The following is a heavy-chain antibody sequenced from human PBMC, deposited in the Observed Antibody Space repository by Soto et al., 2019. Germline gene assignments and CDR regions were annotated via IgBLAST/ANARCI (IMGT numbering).Heavy chain of an antibody. V-gene: IGHV3-9*01. J-gene: IGHJ4*02. CDR2: ISWNSGSI. Sequence: LSLTCTVSGGSISSYYWSWIRQPPGKGLEWVSGISWNSGSIGYADSVKGRFTISRDNAKNSLYLQMNSLRAEDTALYYCAKAGYSSGWYRASFDYWGQGTLVTVSS. D-gene: IGHD6-19*01. CDR3: AKAGYSSGWYRASFDY. CDR1: GGSISSYY.